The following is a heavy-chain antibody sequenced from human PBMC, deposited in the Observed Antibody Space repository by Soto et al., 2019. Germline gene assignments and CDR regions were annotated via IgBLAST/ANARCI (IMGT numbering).Heavy chain of an antibody. D-gene: IGHD4-17*01. V-gene: IGHV4-59*01. J-gene: IGHJ4*02. Sequence: SETLSLTCTVSGGSISSYYWSWIRQLPGKGLEWIGYIYYSGSTNYNPSLKSRVTISVDTSKNQFSLKLSSVTAADTAVYYCARVYGDYLDYWGQGTLVTVSS. CDR1: GGSISSYY. CDR2: IYYSGST. CDR3: ARVYGDYLDY.